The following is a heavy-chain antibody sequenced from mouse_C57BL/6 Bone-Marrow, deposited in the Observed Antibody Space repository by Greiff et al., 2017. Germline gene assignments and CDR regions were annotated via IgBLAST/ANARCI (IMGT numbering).Heavy chain of an antibody. V-gene: IGHV1-76*01. CDR3: ASSETETGGMDY. CDR1: GYIFTSYW. J-gene: IGHJ4*01. D-gene: IGHD4-1*01. Sequence: QVQLQQSGAELVRPGASVKLSCKTSGYIFTSYWIPWVKQRSGQGLEWIARIYPGTGSTYSNEKFKGKATLTADKSSSTAYMQLSILKSEDSAVDFYASSETETGGMDYGGRGTSVPVSS. CDR2: IYPGTGST.